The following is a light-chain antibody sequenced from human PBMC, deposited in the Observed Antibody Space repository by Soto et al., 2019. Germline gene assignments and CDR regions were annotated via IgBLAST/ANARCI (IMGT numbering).Light chain of an antibody. CDR1: QSVSSSY. CDR2: GAS. CDR3: QHYGSSPTT. Sequence: EIVLTQSPGTLSLSPGERATLSCRASQSVSSSYLGWYQQKPDQAPRLLIYGASSRATGIPDRFRGSGSGTDFTLTISRLEPEDFAVYYCQHYGSSPTTFGQGTKVEVK. J-gene: IGKJ1*01. V-gene: IGKV3-20*01.